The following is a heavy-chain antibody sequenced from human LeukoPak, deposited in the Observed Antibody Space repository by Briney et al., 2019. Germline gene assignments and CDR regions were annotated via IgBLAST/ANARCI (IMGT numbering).Heavy chain of an antibody. CDR2: ISAYNGNT. J-gene: IGHJ5*02. Sequence: GASVKVSCKASGYTFTRYGISWVRQAPGQGLEWMGWISAYNGNTNYAQKLQGRVTMTTDTSTSTAYMELRSLRSDDTAVYYCAFVRSAAGGSNWFDPWGQGTLVTVSS. V-gene: IGHV1-18*01. CDR1: GYTFTRYG. CDR3: AFVRSAAGGSNWFDP. D-gene: IGHD6-13*01.